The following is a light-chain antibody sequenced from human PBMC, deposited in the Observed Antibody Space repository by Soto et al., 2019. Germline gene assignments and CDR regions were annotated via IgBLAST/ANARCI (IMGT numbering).Light chain of an antibody. CDR1: QSVSSSY. Sequence: EIVLTQSPGTLSLSPGERATLSCRASQSVSSSYLAWYQQKPGQAPSLLIYGASSRATGIPDRFSGSGSGTDFTLTISRLEPEDVAVYYCQQYGSSPPITFGPGTKVDIK. V-gene: IGKV3-20*01. CDR2: GAS. CDR3: QQYGSSPPIT. J-gene: IGKJ3*01.